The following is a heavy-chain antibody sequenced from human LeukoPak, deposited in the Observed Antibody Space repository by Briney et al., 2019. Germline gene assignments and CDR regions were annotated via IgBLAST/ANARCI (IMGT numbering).Heavy chain of an antibody. V-gene: IGHV3-21*01. J-gene: IGHJ4*02. Sequence: GGSLRLSCAASGFTFSSYSMNWVRQAPGKGLEWVSSISSSSSYIYYADSVKGRFTISRDNAKNSLYLQMNSLRAEDTAVYYCARAGYRSSWTLGYWGQGTLVTVSS. CDR2: ISSSSSYI. CDR1: GFTFSSYS. D-gene: IGHD6-13*01. CDR3: ARAGYRSSWTLGY.